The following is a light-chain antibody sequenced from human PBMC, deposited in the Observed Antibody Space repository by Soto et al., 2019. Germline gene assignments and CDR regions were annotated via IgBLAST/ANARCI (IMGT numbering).Light chain of an antibody. CDR2: GSS. CDR3: QQSYNNPTWT. CDR1: RSISNY. V-gene: IGKV1-39*01. J-gene: IGKJ1*01. Sequence: DIQMTQSPSSLSASVGDRVTITCRARRSISNYLNWYQQKPGKAPKLLIYGSSRLQSGVPSRFSGSGSGTYFTLTISSLQPEDFATYYCQQSYNNPTWTFGQGTKVDIK.